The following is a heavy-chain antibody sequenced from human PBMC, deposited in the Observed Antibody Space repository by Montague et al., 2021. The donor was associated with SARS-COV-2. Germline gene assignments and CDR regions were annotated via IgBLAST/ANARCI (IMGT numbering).Heavy chain of an antibody. J-gene: IGHJ6*02. CDR2: IYHSGNT. D-gene: IGHD3-3*01. CDR1: GGSFSSYY. V-gene: IGHV4-34*01. Sequence: SETLSLTCAVSGGSFSSYYYDWIRKCPGKGMERIGNIYHSGNTNXNQPLKSRVSISVDTSSSQFSLYLTSVTAADAAVYYCARDQTVLEWIWYGMDVWGPATTRTVS. CDR3: ARDQTVLEWIWYGMDV.